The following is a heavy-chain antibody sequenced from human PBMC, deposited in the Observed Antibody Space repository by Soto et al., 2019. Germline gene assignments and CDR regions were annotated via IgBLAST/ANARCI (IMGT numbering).Heavy chain of an antibody. CDR2: ISLEGSNK. D-gene: IGHD3-10*01. CDR1: GFNFSHYA. V-gene: IGHV3-30*03. Sequence: GGSLRLSCEASGFNFSHYAMHWVRQAPGKGLEWLAIISLEGSNKYSAKPVKDRFTISRDNSKSTLYLQMNSSVTAADTAVYYCARHVGSGSYADWYFDIWGRGTLVTVSS. CDR3: ARHVGSGSYADWYFDI. J-gene: IGHJ2*01.